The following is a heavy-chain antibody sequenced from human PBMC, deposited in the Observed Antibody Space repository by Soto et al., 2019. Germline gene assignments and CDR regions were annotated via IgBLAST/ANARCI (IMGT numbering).Heavy chain of an antibody. CDR3: ANHSTDCPGYS. CDR1: GYSFTTPW. D-gene: IGHD3-22*01. J-gene: IGHJ5*02. V-gene: IGHV5-51*01. CDR2: IYPGDSDT. Sequence: PGVSPKIPCEGPGYSFTTPWIGWVRQMPGKGLEWMGIIYPGDSDTRYSPPFQGQVTISADKSTSTAYLQWRSLKASDTAMDYRANHSTDCPGYSWGQGTLVTV.